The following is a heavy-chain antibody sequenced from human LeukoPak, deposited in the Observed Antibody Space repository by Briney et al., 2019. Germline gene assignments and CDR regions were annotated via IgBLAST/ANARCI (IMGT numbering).Heavy chain of an antibody. CDR3: ATYGPGHNWFHA. CDR1: VFAFRGYR. Sequence: GGSLRLSCAVSVFAFRGYRMSGGRQGPGKGLEWVANIKQDGSEIYYVDSVKGRFTISRDNAKSSLYLQMNSLRAEDTAISYCATYGPGHNWFHAWGQGSLVTVSS. CDR2: IKQDGSEI. J-gene: IGHJ5*02. V-gene: IGHV3-7*05. D-gene: IGHD1-14*01.